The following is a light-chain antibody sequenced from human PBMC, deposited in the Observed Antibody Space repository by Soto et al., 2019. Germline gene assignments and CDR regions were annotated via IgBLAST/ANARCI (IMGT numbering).Light chain of an antibody. J-gene: IGKJ4*01. CDR1: QSVFSD. V-gene: IGKV3-15*01. CDR3: QQYNNWPLT. CDR2: RAS. Sequence: DIEMTQSPATLSVSPGERATLSCRASQSVFSDLAWYQQKPGQAPRLLIYRASNRATAIPARFSGSGSGTEFTRTIRSRQPEDFAVYYCQQYNNWPLTFGGGTQVEIK.